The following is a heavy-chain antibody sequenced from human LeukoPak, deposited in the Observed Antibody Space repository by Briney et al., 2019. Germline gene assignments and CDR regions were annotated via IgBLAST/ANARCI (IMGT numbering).Heavy chain of an antibody. CDR2: ISSDGDST. Sequence: PGGSLRLSCAASGFTFSSSWMYWVRQAPGKGLVWASRISSDGDSTTYADSVKGRFTVSRDNAKNTLYLQMNSLRVEDTAVYYCARADSTWANDLWGQGTLVTVSS. J-gene: IGHJ5*02. V-gene: IGHV3-74*01. CDR3: ARADSTWANDL. D-gene: IGHD6-13*01. CDR1: GFTFSSSW.